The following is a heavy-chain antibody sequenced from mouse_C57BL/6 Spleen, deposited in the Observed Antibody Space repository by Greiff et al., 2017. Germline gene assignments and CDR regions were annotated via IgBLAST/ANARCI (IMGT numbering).Heavy chain of an antibody. Sequence: EVQVVESEGGLVQPGSSMKLSCTASGFTFSDYYMAWVRQVPEKGLEWVANINYDGSSTYYLDSLKSRFIISRDNAKNILYLQMSSLKSEDTATYYCARAYDGYYYAMDYWGQGTSVTVSS. CDR3: ARAYDGYYYAMDY. J-gene: IGHJ4*01. V-gene: IGHV5-16*01. D-gene: IGHD2-3*01. CDR1: GFTFSDYY. CDR2: INYDGSST.